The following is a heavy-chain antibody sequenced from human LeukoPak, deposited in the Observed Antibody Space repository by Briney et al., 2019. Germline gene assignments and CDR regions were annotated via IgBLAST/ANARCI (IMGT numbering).Heavy chain of an antibody. J-gene: IGHJ4*02. D-gene: IGHD4-17*01. CDR2: ISGSGSHT. Sequence: GGSLRLSCAASGFTFTNYAMSWVRQAPGKGLEWVSTISGSGSHTYYADSVKGRFTFSRDNSKNTVYLLMNSLRAEDTATYYCAKDFGDYQLQWGQGTLVTVSS. CDR1: GFTFTNYA. V-gene: IGHV3-23*01. CDR3: AKDFGDYQLQ.